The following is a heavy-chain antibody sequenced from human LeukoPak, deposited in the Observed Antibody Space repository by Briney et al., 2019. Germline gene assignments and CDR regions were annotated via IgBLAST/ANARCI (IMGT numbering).Heavy chain of an antibody. CDR2: INPNSGGT. V-gene: IGHV1-2*02. CDR3: AGGYYDFWSGYPPTDV. J-gene: IGHJ6*04. D-gene: IGHD3-3*01. CDR1: GYTFTGYY. Sequence: ASVKVSCKASGYTFTGYYMHWVRQAPGQGLEWMGWINPNSGGTNYAQKFQGRVTMTRDTSISTAYMELSRLRSDDTAVYYCAGGYYDFWSGYPPTDVWGKGTTVTVSS.